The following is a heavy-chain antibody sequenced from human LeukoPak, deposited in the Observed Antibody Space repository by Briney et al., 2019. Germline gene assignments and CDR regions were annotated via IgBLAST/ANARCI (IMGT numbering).Heavy chain of an antibody. J-gene: IGHJ5*02. CDR1: GGSFSSYY. CDR3: AKDVLLWFGESYNWFDP. D-gene: IGHD3-10*01. V-gene: IGHV4-4*07. Sequence: PSETLSLTCAVYGGSFSSYYWSWLRQPAGKGLEWIGRIYTSGSANYNPSLKSRVTMSVDTSKNQFSLKLSSVTAADTAVYYCAKDVLLWFGESYNWFDPWGQGTLVTVSS. CDR2: IYTSGSA.